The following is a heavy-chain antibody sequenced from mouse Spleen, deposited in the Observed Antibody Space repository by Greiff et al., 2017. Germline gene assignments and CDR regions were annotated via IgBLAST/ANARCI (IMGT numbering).Heavy chain of an antibody. D-gene: IGHD1-2*01. CDR2: ISSGGSYT. J-gene: IGHJ2*01. Sequence: EVKLVESGGGLVKPGGSLKLSCAASGFTFSSYAMSWVRQTPEKRLEWVATISSGGSYTYYPDSVKGRFTISRDNAKNTLYLQMSSLRSEDTAMYYCARQEALLRLGDYWGQGTTLTVSS. CDR1: GFTFSSYA. V-gene: IGHV5-9-3*01. CDR3: ARQEALLRLGDY.